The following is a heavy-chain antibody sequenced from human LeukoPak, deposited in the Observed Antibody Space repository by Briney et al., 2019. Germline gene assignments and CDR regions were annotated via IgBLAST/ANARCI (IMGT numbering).Heavy chain of an antibody. CDR2: IYYSGST. CDR1: GGSIRSYY. Sequence: SETLSLTCTVSGGSIRSYYWSWIRQPPGKGLEWIGYIYYSGSTNYNPSLKSRVTISVDTSKKQFSLKLSSVTAADTAVYYCARGQQLGFYYYMDVWGKGTTVTVSS. CDR3: ARGQQLGFYYYMDV. J-gene: IGHJ6*03. D-gene: IGHD6-13*01. V-gene: IGHV4-59*01.